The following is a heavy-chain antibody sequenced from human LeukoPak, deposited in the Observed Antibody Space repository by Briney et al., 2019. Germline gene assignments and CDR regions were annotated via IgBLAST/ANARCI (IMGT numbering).Heavy chain of an antibody. CDR1: GGSISSSNW. CDR3: ARDHGEEGGYHFDY. J-gene: IGHJ4*02. CDR2: IYHSGSS. Sequence: SGTLSLTCAVSGGSISSSNWWSWVRQPPGKGLEWIGEIYHSGSSNYNPSLKSRVSISVDKSKNQFSLKLSSVTGADTAVYYCARDHGEEGGYHFDYWGQGTLVTVSS. D-gene: IGHD3-10*01. V-gene: IGHV4-4*02.